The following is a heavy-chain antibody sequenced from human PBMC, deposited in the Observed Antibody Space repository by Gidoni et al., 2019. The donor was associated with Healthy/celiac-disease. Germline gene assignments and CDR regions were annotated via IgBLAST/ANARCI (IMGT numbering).Heavy chain of an antibody. Sequence: QVQLVQSGAEVKKPGSSVTVSCKASGGTFSSYAISWVRQAPGQGLEWMGGIIPIFGTANYAQKFQGRVTITADESTSTAYMELSSLRSEDTAVYYCVNRPYYYDSSGYIDYWGQGTLVTVSS. V-gene: IGHV1-69*01. CDR2: IIPIFGTA. D-gene: IGHD3-22*01. J-gene: IGHJ4*02. CDR3: VNRPYYYDSSGYIDY. CDR1: GGTFSSYA.